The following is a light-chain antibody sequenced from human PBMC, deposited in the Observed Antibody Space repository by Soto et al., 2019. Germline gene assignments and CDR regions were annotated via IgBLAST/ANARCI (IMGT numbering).Light chain of an antibody. Sequence: EIVMTQSPATLPVSPGERVTLSCRASESISTNLAWYQQKPGQAPRLLIYDASNRATGIPARFSGSGSGTDFTLSISSLEPEDFAVYYCQQRSNWPPTFGQGTRLEIK. CDR1: ESISTN. CDR2: DAS. CDR3: QQRSNWPPT. J-gene: IGKJ5*01. V-gene: IGKV3-11*01.